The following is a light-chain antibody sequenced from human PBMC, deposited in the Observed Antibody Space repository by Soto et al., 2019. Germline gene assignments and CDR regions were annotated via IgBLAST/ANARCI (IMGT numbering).Light chain of an antibody. Sequence: QSALTQPPSVSGSPGQSVTITCTGSDDDVGAYDRVSWYQQPPGTAPKLIIYEVTHRPSRVPDRFSGSKSGNTASLTISGLQPEDEADYYCVSYTISTTFVVFGGGTKLTVL. CDR2: EVT. J-gene: IGLJ2*01. CDR3: VSYTISTTFVV. CDR1: DDDVGAYDR. V-gene: IGLV2-18*02.